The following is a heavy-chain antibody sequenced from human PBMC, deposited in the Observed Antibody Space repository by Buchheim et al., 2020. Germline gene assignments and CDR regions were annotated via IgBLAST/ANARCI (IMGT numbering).Heavy chain of an antibody. CDR3: AKDRSDCSGGSCPNYFDY. V-gene: IGHV3-30*18. D-gene: IGHD2-15*01. CDR1: GFTFSRYH. J-gene: IGHJ4*02. CDR2: ISYDGSHK. Sequence: QVQLVESGGGVVQPGRSLRLSCAASGFTFSRYHMHWVRQAPGKGLEWLAVISYDGSHKYYADSVKGRFTISRDNSKNTLSLQMNSMRAEDTAVYYCAKDRSDCSGGSCPNYFDYWGQGTL.